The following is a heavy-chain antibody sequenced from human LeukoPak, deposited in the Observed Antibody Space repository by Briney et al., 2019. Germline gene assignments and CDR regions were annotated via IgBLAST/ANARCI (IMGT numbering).Heavy chain of an antibody. CDR1: GFSFSTYA. Sequence: GGSLRLSCAASGFSFSTYAMHWVRQASGKGLEWVAIISYDGSNKYYAESVKGRFTISRDNSKNTLYLQMNSLRTEDTAVYYCAKEHTAMKYYFDYWGQGTLVTVSS. CDR3: AKEHTAMKYYFDY. CDR2: ISYDGSNK. D-gene: IGHD5-18*01. J-gene: IGHJ4*02. V-gene: IGHV3-30*18.